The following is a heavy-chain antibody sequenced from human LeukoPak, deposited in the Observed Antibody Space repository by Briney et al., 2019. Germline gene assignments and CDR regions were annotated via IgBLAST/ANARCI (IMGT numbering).Heavy chain of an antibody. CDR3: ARDRGSSGRLGRFDN. CDR1: GFTLSTYW. V-gene: IGHV3-7*01. J-gene: IGHJ4*02. D-gene: IGHD6-19*01. CDR2: IKQDGSEK. Sequence: GGSLRLSCAASGFTLSTYWMTWVRQAPGKGLEWVANIKQDGSEKYYVDSVQGRITISRDNAKKLLYLQMNSLRVEDTAVYYCARDRGSSGRLGRFDNWGQGTLVTVSP.